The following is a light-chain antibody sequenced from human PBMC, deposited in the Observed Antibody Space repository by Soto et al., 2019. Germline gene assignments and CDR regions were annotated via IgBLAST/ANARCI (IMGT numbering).Light chain of an antibody. CDR2: DVS. Sequence: QSVLTQPASVSGSPGQSISISCTGTSSDVGGYSHVSWYQQHPGKAPKVMIYDVSNRASGVSSRFSGSKSGNTAFLTISGLQAEDEADFYCSAFTSRNTYVFGTGTKVTAL. J-gene: IGLJ1*01. V-gene: IGLV2-14*03. CDR1: SSDVGGYSH. CDR3: SAFTSRNTYV.